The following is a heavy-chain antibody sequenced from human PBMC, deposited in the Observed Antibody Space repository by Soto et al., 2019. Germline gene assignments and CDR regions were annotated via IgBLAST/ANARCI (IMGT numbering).Heavy chain of an antibody. D-gene: IGHD2-21*02. CDR2: IDWDDDK. CDR1: GFSLSTSGMC. Sequence: SGPTLVNPTQTLTLTCTFSGFSLSTSGMCVSWIRQPPGKALEWLALIDWDDDKYYSTSLKTRLTISKDTSKNQVVLTMTNMDPVDTATYYCARGRVVTATINWFDPWGQGTLVTVPS. J-gene: IGHJ5*02. V-gene: IGHV2-70*01. CDR3: ARGRVVTATINWFDP.